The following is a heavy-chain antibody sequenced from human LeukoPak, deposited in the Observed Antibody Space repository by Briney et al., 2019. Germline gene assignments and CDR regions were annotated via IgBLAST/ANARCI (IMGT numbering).Heavy chain of an antibody. CDR3: AKANYNWNFNRGTTAIDY. J-gene: IGHJ4*02. CDR1: GFTVSSNY. Sequence: GGSLRLSCAASGFTVSSNYMSWVRQAPGKGLEWVSAISGSGGSTYYADSVKGRFTISRDNSKNTLYLQMNSLRAEDTAVYYCAKANYNWNFNRGTTAIDYWGQGTLVTVSS. CDR2: ISGSGGST. D-gene: IGHD1-20*01. V-gene: IGHV3-23*01.